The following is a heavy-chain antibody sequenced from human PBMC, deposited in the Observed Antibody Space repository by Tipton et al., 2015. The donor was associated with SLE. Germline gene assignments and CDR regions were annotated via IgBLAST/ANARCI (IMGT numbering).Heavy chain of an antibody. Sequence: TLSLTCTVSGGSISSYYWSWIRQPPGKGLEWIGYIYYSGRTNYNPSLKSRVTISVDTSKNQFSLKLSSVTAADTAVYYCARDSPVGGVIAHGMDVWGQGTTVTVSS. CDR3: ARDSPVGGVIAHGMDV. J-gene: IGHJ6*02. D-gene: IGHD3-16*02. V-gene: IGHV4-59*01. CDR2: IYYSGRT. CDR1: GGSISSYY.